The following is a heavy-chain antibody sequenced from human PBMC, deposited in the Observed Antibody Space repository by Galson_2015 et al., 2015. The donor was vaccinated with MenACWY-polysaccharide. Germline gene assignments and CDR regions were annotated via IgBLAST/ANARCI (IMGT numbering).Heavy chain of an antibody. CDR3: EREAGGPEVY. CDR2: INTYNGNT. D-gene: IGHD3-10*01. V-gene: IGHV1-18*04. CDR1: GYTFSNYA. J-gene: IGHJ4*02. Sequence: SVKVSCKASGYTFSNYAINWVRQAPGQGLEWMGWINTYNGNTNYAQKVHGRVTVTADSNTAYMELQSLRSDDTAVYYCEREAGGPEVYWGQGTLVTVSS.